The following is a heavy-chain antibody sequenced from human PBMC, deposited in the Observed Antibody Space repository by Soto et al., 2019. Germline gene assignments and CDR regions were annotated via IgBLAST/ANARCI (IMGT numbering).Heavy chain of an antibody. J-gene: IGHJ4*02. V-gene: IGHV1-46*01. CDR1: GYRFISVY. CDR2: MYPSNAAT. D-gene: IGHD3-16*01. CDR3: ARDGGHWDFDY. Sequence: ASVNVSFKSSGYRFISVYIHWMRQAPGEGLEWMGVMYPSNAATTYAQKFQGRVTMTRDTSTSTAYMQLSSLRSDDTAVYYCARDGGHWDFDYWGQGTLVTVSS.